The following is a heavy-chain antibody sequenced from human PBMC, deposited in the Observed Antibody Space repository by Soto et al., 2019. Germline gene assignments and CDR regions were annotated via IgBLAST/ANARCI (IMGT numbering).Heavy chain of an antibody. CDR1: GGSISSGDYY. D-gene: IGHD3-3*01. V-gene: IGHV4-30-4*01. J-gene: IGHJ6*02. CDR2: IYYSGST. Sequence: SETLSLTCTVSGGSISSGDYYWSWIRQPPGKGLEWIGYIYYSGSTYYNPSLKSRVTISVDTSKNQFSLKLSSVTAADTAVYYGARDQNDFSSGYPQSGMDVWGQGTTVTVSS. CDR3: ARDQNDFSSGYPQSGMDV.